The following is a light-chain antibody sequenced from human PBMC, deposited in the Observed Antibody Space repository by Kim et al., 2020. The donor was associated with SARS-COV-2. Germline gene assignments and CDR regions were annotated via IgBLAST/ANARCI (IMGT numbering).Light chain of an antibody. V-gene: IGLV3-19*01. CDR1: SLRSYY. J-gene: IGLJ2*01. Sequence: ALGQTVSITCQGDSLRSYYATWCQQKPGQAPILVIYGKNNRPSGIPDRFSGSSSGNTASLTITGTQAGDEADYYCNSRDSNENVFFGGGTQLTVL. CDR2: GKN. CDR3: NSRDSNENVF.